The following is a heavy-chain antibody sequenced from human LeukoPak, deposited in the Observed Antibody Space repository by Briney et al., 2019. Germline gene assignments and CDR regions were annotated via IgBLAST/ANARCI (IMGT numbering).Heavy chain of an antibody. CDR1: GFTFSSYG. V-gene: IGHV3-30*02. Sequence: GGSLRLSCAASGFTFSSYGMHWVRQAPGKGLEWVAFIRYDGSNKYYADSVKGRFTISRDNSKNTLYLQMNSLRAEDTAVYYCAKFPRGSSGANDYWGQGTLVTVSS. D-gene: IGHD6-19*01. CDR2: IRYDGSNK. CDR3: AKFPRGSSGANDY. J-gene: IGHJ4*02.